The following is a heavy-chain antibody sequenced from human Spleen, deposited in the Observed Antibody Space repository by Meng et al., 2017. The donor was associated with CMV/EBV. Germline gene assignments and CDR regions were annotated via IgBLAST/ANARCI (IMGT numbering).Heavy chain of an antibody. Sequence: GESLKISCAASGFTFSSYWMSWVRQAPGKGLEWVANIKQDGSEKYYVDSVKGRFTISRDNAKNSLYLQMNSLRAEDTAVYYCARDSVVFYQLLSYNWFDPWGQGTLVTVSS. J-gene: IGHJ5*02. V-gene: IGHV3-7*01. CDR3: ARDSVVFYQLLSYNWFDP. CDR2: IKQDGSEK. D-gene: IGHD2-2*01. CDR1: GFTFSSYW.